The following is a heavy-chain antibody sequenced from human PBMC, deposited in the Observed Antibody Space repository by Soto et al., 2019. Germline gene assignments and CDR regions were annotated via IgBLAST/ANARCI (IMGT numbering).Heavy chain of an antibody. D-gene: IGHD5-12*01. Sequence: QMQLVESGGGVVQPGRSLRLSCVASGFTFSHYGMHWVRQSPGKGLEWVATLSSDGGNKYHADSVKGRFTISGDNSKNTLYLQMNSLRVEDTALYYCAKRGYSGYDLDYWGQGTLVTVSS. CDR1: GFTFSHYG. CDR2: LSSDGGNK. CDR3: AKRGYSGYDLDY. J-gene: IGHJ4*02. V-gene: IGHV3-30*18.